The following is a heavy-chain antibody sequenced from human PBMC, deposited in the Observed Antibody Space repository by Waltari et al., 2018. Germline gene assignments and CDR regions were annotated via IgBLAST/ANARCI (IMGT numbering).Heavy chain of an antibody. CDR2: ISWNSGSI. Sequence: EVQLVESGGGLVQPGRSLRLSCAASGFTFADYAMHWVRQAPGKGLEWVSGISWNSGSIGYADSVKGRFTISRDNAKNSLYLQMNSLRAEDTALYYCARSYDILTGYYTLFDYWGQGTLVTVSS. V-gene: IGHV3-9*01. J-gene: IGHJ4*02. CDR3: ARSYDILTGYYTLFDY. D-gene: IGHD3-9*01. CDR1: GFTFADYA.